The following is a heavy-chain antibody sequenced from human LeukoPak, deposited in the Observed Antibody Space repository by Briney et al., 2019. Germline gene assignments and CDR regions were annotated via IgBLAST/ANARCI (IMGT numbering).Heavy chain of an antibody. Sequence: GGSLRLSCAASGFTFSSYGMHWVRQAPGKGLEWVAVIWYDGSNKYYADSVKGRFTISRDNSKNTLYLQMNSLRAGDTAVYYCARGPYTRVAAAGPLDYWGQGTLVTVSS. CDR2: IWYDGSNK. CDR3: ARGPYTRVAAAGPLDY. J-gene: IGHJ4*02. V-gene: IGHV3-33*01. D-gene: IGHD6-13*01. CDR1: GFTFSSYG.